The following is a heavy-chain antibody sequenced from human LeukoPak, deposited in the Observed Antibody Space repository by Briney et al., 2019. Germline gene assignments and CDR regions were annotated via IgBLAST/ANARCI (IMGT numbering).Heavy chain of an antibody. CDR3: AKDGDYSSGFSYYYYIDV. CDR2: ITSGSGSI. CDR1: GFTFTNYH. V-gene: IGHV3-48*01. D-gene: IGHD4-11*01. J-gene: IGHJ6*03. Sequence: PGGSLRLSCVASGFTFTNYHMNWVRQAPGKGLEWVSSITSGSGSIYYADSVEGRFTISRDNAKNSLYLQMNSLRAEDTAVYYCAKDGDYSSGFSYYYYIDVWGKGTTVTVSS.